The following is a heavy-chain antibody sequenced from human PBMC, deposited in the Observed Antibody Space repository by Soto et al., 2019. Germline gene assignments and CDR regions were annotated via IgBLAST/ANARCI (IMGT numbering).Heavy chain of an antibody. D-gene: IGHD6-13*01. CDR2: IYYSGST. Sequence: TETLSLTCTVSGGSISSYYWIWVRQPPGKGLEWIGYIYYSGSTNYNPSLKSRVTISVDTSKNQFSLKLSSVTAADTAVYYCAKHRAAVDWFDPWGQGALVTVSS. V-gene: IGHV4-59*08. J-gene: IGHJ5*02. CDR3: AKHRAAVDWFDP. CDR1: GGSISSYY.